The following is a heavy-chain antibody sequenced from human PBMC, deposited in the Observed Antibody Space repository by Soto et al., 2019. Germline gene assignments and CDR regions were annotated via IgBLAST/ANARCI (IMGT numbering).Heavy chain of an antibody. CDR3: ARDPPAMVRGVITWFDP. V-gene: IGHV1-69*04. CDR2: IIPILGIA. Sequence: GASVKVSCKASGGTFSSYTISWVRQAPGQRLEWMGRIIPILGIANYAQKFQGRVTITADKSTSTAYMELSSLRSEDTAVYYCARDPPAMVRGVITWFDPWGQGTLVTVSS. CDR1: GGTFSSYT. D-gene: IGHD3-10*01. J-gene: IGHJ5*02.